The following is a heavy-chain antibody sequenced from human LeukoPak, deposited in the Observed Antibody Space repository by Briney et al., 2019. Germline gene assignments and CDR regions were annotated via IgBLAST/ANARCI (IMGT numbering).Heavy chain of an antibody. V-gene: IGHV3-15*01. Sequence: GGSLRLSCAASGFTFSNAWMSWVRQAPGKGLECVGRIKTKTAGGTTDYAAPVKGRFTISRDDSKNTLYLQMNSLRAEDTAVYYCAKDGARDGYNYPDYWGQGTLVTVSS. J-gene: IGHJ4*02. CDR1: GFTFSNAW. CDR2: IKTKTAGGTT. D-gene: IGHD5-24*01. CDR3: AKDGARDGYNYPDY.